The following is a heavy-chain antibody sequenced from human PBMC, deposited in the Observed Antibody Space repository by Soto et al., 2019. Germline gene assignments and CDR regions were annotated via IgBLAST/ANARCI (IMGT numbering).Heavy chain of an antibody. CDR3: ARDRYCSGGSCLYYYYYGMDV. CDR1: GYTFTSYG. CDR2: ISAYNGNT. V-gene: IGHV1-18*01. J-gene: IGHJ6*02. D-gene: IGHD2-15*01. Sequence: QVQLVQSGAEVKKPGASVKVSCKASGYTFTSYGISWVRQAPGQGLEWMGWISAYNGNTNYAQKLQGRVTMTTDTSTSTAYMELRSLRSDDTAVYYCARDRYCSGGSCLYYYYYGMDVWGQGTTVTVSS.